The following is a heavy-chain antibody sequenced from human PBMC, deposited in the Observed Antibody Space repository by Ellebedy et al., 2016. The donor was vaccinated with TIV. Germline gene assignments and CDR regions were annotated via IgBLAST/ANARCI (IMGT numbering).Heavy chain of an antibody. CDR1: KYSFTNYW. Sequence: GESLKISCKGSKYSFTNYWISWVRQMPGKGLEWMGTIDPSDSYTNYSPSFQGHVTISADKSISTAYLQWSSLKASDTAMYYCARHETVSGPFDYWGQGTLVTVSS. V-gene: IGHV5-10-1*01. J-gene: IGHJ4*02. CDR3: ARHETVSGPFDY. D-gene: IGHD4-11*01. CDR2: IDPSDSYT.